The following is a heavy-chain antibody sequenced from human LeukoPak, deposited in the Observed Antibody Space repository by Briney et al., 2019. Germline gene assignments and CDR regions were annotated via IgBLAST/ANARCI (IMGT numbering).Heavy chain of an antibody. CDR2: ISWNSGSI. J-gene: IGHJ4*02. CDR1: GFTFDGYA. Sequence: PGGSLRLSCAASGFTFDGYAMHWVRQAPGKGLEWVSGISWNSGSIGYADSVKGRFTISRDNAKNSLYLQMNSLRAEDMALYYCAKGASEILWFGELSRWGQGTLVTVSS. CDR3: AKGASEILWFGELSR. D-gene: IGHD3-10*01. V-gene: IGHV3-9*03.